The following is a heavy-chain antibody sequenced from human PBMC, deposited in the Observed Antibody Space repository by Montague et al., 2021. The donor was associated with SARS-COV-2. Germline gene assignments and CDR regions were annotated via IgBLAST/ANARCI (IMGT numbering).Heavy chain of an antibody. CDR3: VRLPRHSGSFSVDY. CDR2: VYYTGST. CDR1: GGSISSSTYY. J-gene: IGHJ4*02. V-gene: IGHV4-39*01. D-gene: IGHD1-26*01. Sequence: SETLSLTCIVSGGSISSSTYYWVCTRQPPGKGPEWIGSVYYTGSTYYAPSLKSRATMSMDTSKNQFSLILTSVPAADTAVYYCVRLPRHSGSFSVDYWGQGTLVTVSS.